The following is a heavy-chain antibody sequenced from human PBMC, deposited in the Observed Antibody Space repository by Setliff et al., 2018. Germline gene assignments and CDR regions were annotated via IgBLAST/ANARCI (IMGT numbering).Heavy chain of an antibody. D-gene: IGHD6-13*01. Sequence: ASVKVSCKASGETFTRYSIHWVRQAPGQRLEWIGYMGTGIGKKEYSQKFRDRVTIIRDTSATTAYVELHSLRSDDTAVYYCATGQHSGSWTLDQWGQGTLVTVSS. J-gene: IGHJ4*02. CDR2: MGTGIGKK. CDR1: GETFTRYS. V-gene: IGHV1-3*04. CDR3: ATGQHSGSWTLDQ.